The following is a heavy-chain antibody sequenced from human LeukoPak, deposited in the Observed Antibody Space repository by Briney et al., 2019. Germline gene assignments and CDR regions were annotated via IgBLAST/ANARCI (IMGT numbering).Heavy chain of an antibody. J-gene: IGHJ6*02. CDR1: GFTFSRNW. Sequence: PGGSLRLSCAASGFTFSRNWMSWVRQAPGKGLEWVANIKQDGSEKYYVDSVKGRFTISRDNAKNSLYLQMNSLRAEDTAVYYCARDNSERYSGYNYYYYYGMDVWGQGTTVTVSS. D-gene: IGHD5-12*01. V-gene: IGHV3-7*01. CDR3: ARDNSERYSGYNYYYYYGMDV. CDR2: IKQDGSEK.